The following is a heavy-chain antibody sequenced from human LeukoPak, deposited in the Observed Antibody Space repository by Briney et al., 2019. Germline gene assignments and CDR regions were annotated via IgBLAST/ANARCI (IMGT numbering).Heavy chain of an antibody. CDR2: IRSKAYGGTT. Sequence: LSLTCAVYGGSFSGYYWSWVRQAPGKGLEWVGFIRSKAYGGTTEYAASVKGRFTISRDDSKSIAYLQMNSLKTEDTAVYYCTSHPIMITFGGANYWGQGTLVTVSS. CDR3: TSHPIMITFGGANY. J-gene: IGHJ4*02. V-gene: IGHV3-49*04. D-gene: IGHD3-16*01. CDR1: GGSFSGYY.